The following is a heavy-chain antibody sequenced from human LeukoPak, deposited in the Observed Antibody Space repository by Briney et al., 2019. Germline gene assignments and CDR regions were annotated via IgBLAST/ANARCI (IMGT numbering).Heavy chain of an antibody. V-gene: IGHV3-53*01. CDR3: TSRTYSGQFDY. J-gene: IGHJ4*02. Sequence: PGGPLRLSCAASGFIVSSNYMSWVRQAPGKGLEWVSVIYTGGSAYYADSVKGRFTISRDNSKNTLYLQMNSLRVEDTALYYCTSRTYSGQFDYWGQGTLVTVSS. CDR2: IYTGGSA. CDR1: GFIVSSNY. D-gene: IGHD3-10*01.